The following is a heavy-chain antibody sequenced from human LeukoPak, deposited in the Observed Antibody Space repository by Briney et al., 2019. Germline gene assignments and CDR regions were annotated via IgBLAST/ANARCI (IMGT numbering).Heavy chain of an antibody. V-gene: IGHV3-48*01. CDR3: ARDDLGTSYFYYGMDV. CDR1: GFTFSDYS. CDR2: ISSGGSTI. Sequence: QPGGSLRLSCTASGFTFSDYSMNWVRQAPGKGLEWIPYISSGGSTIYHADSVKGRFTISRDNAKKSLYLEMNSLRAEDTAVYYCARDDLGTSYFYYGMDVWGQGTTVTVSS. J-gene: IGHJ6*02. D-gene: IGHD3/OR15-3a*01.